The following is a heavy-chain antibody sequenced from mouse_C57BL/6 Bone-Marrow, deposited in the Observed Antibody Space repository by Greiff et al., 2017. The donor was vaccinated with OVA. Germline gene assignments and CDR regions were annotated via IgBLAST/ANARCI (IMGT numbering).Heavy chain of an antibody. CDR2: INPSSGYT. J-gene: IGHJ1*03. CDR1: GYTFTSYT. Sequence: QVQLQQSGAELARPGASVKMSCKASGYTFTSYTMHWVKQRPGQGLEWIGYINPSSGYTKYNQKFKDKATLTADKSSSTGYMQLGSLTSEDAAVYYCARTGYFDDWGTGTTVTVSS. V-gene: IGHV1-4*01. CDR3: ARTGYFDD.